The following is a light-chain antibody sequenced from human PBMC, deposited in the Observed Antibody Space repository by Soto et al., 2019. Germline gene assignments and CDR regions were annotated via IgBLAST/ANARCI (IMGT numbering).Light chain of an antibody. CDR1: QSVTSN. J-gene: IGKJ4*01. Sequence: EIVMTHSPATLSVSPGEIVTFSCRASQSVTSNLAWYQHKPGQAPRLLISDASNRATGIPARFSGSGSETDFTLTISSLEPEDSAVYYCQQRSNWPSLTFGGGTKVDIK. CDR2: DAS. CDR3: QQRSNWPSLT. V-gene: IGKV3-11*01.